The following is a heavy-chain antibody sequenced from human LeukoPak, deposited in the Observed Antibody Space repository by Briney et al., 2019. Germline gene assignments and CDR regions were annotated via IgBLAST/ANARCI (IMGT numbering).Heavy chain of an antibody. CDR1: GGSISSGSNS. J-gene: IGHJ3*02. CDR2: IYYTGST. V-gene: IGHV4-30-4*07. Sequence: SETLSLTCGVSGGSISSGSNSWSWIRQPPGKGLEWIGYIYYTGSTYYNPSLKSRLTMSLDTSKNQFSLHLSSVTAADTAIYYCATGLLMDAFVIWGQGTMVTVSS. D-gene: IGHD2/OR15-2a*01. CDR3: ATGLLMDAFVI.